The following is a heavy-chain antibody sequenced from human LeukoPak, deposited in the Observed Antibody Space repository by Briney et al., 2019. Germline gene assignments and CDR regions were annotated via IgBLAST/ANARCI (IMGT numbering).Heavy chain of an antibody. CDR3: AKDERFGPYYESSGYGAFDI. V-gene: IGHV3-30-3*01. J-gene: IGHJ3*02. D-gene: IGHD3-22*01. CDR2: ISYDGSNK. Sequence: PGRSLRLSCAASGFTFSSYAMHWVRQAPGKGLEWVAVISYDGSNKYYADSVKGRFTISRDNSKNTLYLQMNSLRAEDTAVFYCAKDERFGPYYESSGYGAFDIWGQGTMVTVSS. CDR1: GFTFSSYA.